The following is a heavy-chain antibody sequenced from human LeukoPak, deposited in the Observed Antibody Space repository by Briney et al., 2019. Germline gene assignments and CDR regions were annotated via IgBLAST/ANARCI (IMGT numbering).Heavy chain of an antibody. CDR3: ARPSVKYIYDPLDY. CDR2: ISSSSYI. J-gene: IGHJ4*02. V-gene: IGHV3-21*01. Sequence: PGGSLRLSCAASGFNFNSYSMTWVRQAPGKGLEWVSSISSSSYIYYADSVKGRFTISRDNAKNSLYLQMNSLRAEDTAVYYCARPSVKYIYDPLDYWGQGTLLTVSS. D-gene: IGHD5-18*01. CDR1: GFNFNSYS.